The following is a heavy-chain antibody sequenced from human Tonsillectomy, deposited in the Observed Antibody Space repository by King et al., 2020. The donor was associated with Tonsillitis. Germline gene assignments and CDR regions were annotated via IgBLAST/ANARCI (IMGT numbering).Heavy chain of an antibody. CDR3: AHPQSVYYDGSSGPLVYFDY. CDR2: IYWDDGK. V-gene: IGHV2-5*02. Sequence: TLKESGPTLVKPTQTLTLTCTFSGFSLNTLGVGVGWIRQPPGKVLEWLAVIYWDDGKRYSPSLKSRLTITKDPSKNQVVLTMTKMDPVDTATYYCAHPQSVYYDGSSGPLVYFDYWGQGTLVTVSS. CDR1: GFSLNTLGVG. J-gene: IGHJ4*02. D-gene: IGHD3-22*01.